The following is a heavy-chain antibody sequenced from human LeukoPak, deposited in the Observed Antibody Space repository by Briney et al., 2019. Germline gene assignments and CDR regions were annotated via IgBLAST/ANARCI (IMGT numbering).Heavy chain of an antibody. CDR3: ATPLGASAPPYYYYGMDV. Sequence: GGSLRLSCAASGFTFSSYAMSWVRQAPGKGLEWVPAISGSGGSTYYADSVKGRFTISRDNSKNTLYLQMNSLRAEDTAVYYCATPLGASAPPYYYYGMDVWGQGTTVTVSS. CDR2: ISGSGGST. J-gene: IGHJ6*02. D-gene: IGHD2-2*01. V-gene: IGHV3-23*01. CDR1: GFTFSSYA.